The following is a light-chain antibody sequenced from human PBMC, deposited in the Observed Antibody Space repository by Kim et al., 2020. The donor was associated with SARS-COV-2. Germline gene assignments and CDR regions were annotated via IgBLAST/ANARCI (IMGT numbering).Light chain of an antibody. CDR2: GAS. CDR3: QQYNNWPWT. Sequence: EIVMTQSPATLSVPPGERATLSCRASQSVSSSLAWYQQKPGQAPRLLIYGASTRAAGFPARFSGSGSGTEFTLTISSLQSEDFAVYYCQQYNNWPWTFGQGTKVDIK. CDR1: QSVSSS. J-gene: IGKJ1*01. V-gene: IGKV3-15*01.